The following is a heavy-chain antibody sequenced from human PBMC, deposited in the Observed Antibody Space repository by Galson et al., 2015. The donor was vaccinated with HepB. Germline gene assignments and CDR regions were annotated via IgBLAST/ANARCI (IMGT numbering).Heavy chain of an antibody. Sequence: SLRLSCAASGFTFSTYAMSWVRQAPGKGLEWVSRISGSGGSTYYADSVKGRFTISRDNSRNTVYLQMSGLRVEDTAIYYCANSRRDGHNQRADFDYWGQGTQVTVSS. D-gene: IGHD5-24*01. CDR1: GFTFSTYA. J-gene: IGHJ4*02. CDR3: ANSRRDGHNQRADFDY. V-gene: IGHV3-23*01. CDR2: ISGSGGST.